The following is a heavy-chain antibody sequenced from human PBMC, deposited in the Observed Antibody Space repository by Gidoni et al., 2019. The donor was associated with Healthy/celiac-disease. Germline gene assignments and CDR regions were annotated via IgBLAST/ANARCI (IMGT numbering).Heavy chain of an antibody. Sequence: EVQLVESGGGLVKPGGSLRLSCAASGFTFSSYSMNWVRQAPGKGLEWVSSISSSSSYIYYADSVKGRFTISRDNAKNSLYLQMNSLRAEDTAVYYCARPPNYYGSGSPYYFDYWGQGTLVTVSS. CDR3: ARPPNYYGSGSPYYFDY. V-gene: IGHV3-21*01. CDR2: ISSSSSYI. D-gene: IGHD3-10*01. J-gene: IGHJ4*02. CDR1: GFTFSSYS.